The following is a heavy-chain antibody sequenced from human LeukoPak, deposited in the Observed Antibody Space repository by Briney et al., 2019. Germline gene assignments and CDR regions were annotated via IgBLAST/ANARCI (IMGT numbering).Heavy chain of an antibody. Sequence: PSETLSLTCTVSGGSISSYYWSWIRQPAGKGLEWIGRIYTSGSTNYNPSLKSRVTMSVDTSKNQFSLKLSSVTAADTAVYYCARGGAVAGFYYYYYMDVWGKGTTVTVSS. CDR2: IYTSGST. V-gene: IGHV4-4*07. CDR1: GGSISSYY. D-gene: IGHD6-19*01. CDR3: ARGGAVAGFYYYYYMDV. J-gene: IGHJ6*03.